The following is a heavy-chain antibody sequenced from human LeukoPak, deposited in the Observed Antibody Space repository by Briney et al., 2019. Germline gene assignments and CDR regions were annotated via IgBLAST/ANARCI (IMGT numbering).Heavy chain of an antibody. J-gene: IGHJ3*02. CDR2: IYTSGST. CDR1: GGSISSYY. CDR3: ARGLGITFGGVIAATDAFDI. D-gene: IGHD3-16*02. V-gene: IGHV4-4*07. Sequence: PSETLSLTCTVSGGSISSYYWSWIRQPAGKGLEWIGRIYTSGSTNYNPSLKCRVTMSVDTSKNQFSLKLSSVTAADTAVYYCARGLGITFGGVIAATDAFDIWGQGTMVTVSS.